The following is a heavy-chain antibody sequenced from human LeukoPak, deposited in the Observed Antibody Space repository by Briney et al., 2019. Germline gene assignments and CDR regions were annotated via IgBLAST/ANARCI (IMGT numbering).Heavy chain of an antibody. V-gene: IGHV3-53*01. CDR2: IYRGGST. CDR1: GFIVSSSH. CDR3: ARDLAY. J-gene: IGHJ4*02. Sequence: GGSLRLSCAVSGFIVSSSHMSWVRQAPGKGLEWVSVIYRGGSTAYADSVKGRFTISRDNSKNTLYLQMNSLRVEDTAVYYCARDLAYWGQGTLVTVSS.